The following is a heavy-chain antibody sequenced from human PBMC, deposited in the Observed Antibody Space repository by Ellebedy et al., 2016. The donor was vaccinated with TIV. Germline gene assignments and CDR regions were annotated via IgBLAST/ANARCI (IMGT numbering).Heavy chain of an antibody. J-gene: IGHJ2*01. CDR1: GYTFTSYG. CDR2: ISAYNGNT. V-gene: IGHV1-18*01. Sequence: AASVKVSCKASGYTFTSYGISWVRQAPGQGLEWMGWISAYNGNTNYAQNLQGRVTMTTDTSTSTAYMELRSLRSDDTAVYYCARGPKSNIPNPPHWHLDAWGRGTLVTVSS. CDR3: ARGPKSNIPNPPHWHLDA.